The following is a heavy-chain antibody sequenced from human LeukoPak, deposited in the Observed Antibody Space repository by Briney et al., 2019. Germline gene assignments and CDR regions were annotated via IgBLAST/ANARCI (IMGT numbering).Heavy chain of an antibody. CDR1: GFTFSSYA. Sequence: PGGSLRLSCAASGFTFSSYAMSWVRQAPGKGLEWVSAISDSGGSTYYADSVKGRFTISRDNSKNTLYLQMNSLRAEDTDVYYCAKVRYGDYVGFSYWGQGTLVTVSS. V-gene: IGHV3-23*01. D-gene: IGHD4-17*01. J-gene: IGHJ4*02. CDR2: ISDSGGST. CDR3: AKVRYGDYVGFSY.